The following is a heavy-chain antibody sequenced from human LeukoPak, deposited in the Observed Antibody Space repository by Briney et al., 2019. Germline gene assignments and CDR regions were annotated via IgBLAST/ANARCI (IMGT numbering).Heavy chain of an antibody. CDR1: GFTFSSYG. D-gene: IGHD3-22*01. CDR2: ISGIGGST. Sequence: GRSLRLSCAASGFTFSSYGVSWVRQAPRKGLEWVSAISGIGGSTYYAHSVKGRFTISRDNSKNTLYLQMNSLRAEDTAVYYCAKDHIPYYYDSSGYYPHFDYWGQGTLVTVSS. J-gene: IGHJ4*02. CDR3: AKDHIPYYYDSSGYYPHFDY. V-gene: IGHV3-23*01.